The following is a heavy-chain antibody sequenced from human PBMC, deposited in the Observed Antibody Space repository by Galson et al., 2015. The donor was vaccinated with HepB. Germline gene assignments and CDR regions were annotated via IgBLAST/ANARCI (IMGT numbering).Heavy chain of an antibody. J-gene: IGHJ4*02. Sequence: SLRLSCAASGFTFSSYAMSWVRQAPGKGLEWVSAISGSGGSTYYADSVKGRFTISRDNSKDTLYLQMNSLRAEDTAVYYCAKGPAAGTGYFDYWGQGTLVTVSS. CDR2: ISGSGGST. D-gene: IGHD6-13*01. CDR3: AKGPAAGTGYFDY. CDR1: GFTFSSYA. V-gene: IGHV3-23*01.